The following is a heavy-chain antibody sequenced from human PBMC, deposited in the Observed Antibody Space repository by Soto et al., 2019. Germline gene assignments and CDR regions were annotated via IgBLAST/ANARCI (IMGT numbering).Heavy chain of an antibody. V-gene: IGHV3-7*03. CDR2: IKQDGSEK. D-gene: IGHD4-17*01. CDR1: GFTFSSYW. CDR3: ARAPYGDSWYFDL. J-gene: IGHJ2*01. Sequence: EVQLVESGGGLVQPGGSPRLSCAASGFTFSSYWMSWVRQAPGKGLEWVANIKQDGSEKYYVDSVKGRFTISRDNAKNSLYLQMNSLRAEDTAVYYCARAPYGDSWYFDLWGRGTLVTVSS.